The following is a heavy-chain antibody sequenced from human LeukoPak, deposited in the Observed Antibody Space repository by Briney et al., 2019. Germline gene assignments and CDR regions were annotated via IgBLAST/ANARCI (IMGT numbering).Heavy chain of an antibody. CDR2: IKEDGSEK. V-gene: IGHV3-7*03. CDR1: AFIFSSYW. Sequence: GGSLRLSCAASAFIFSSYWMSWVRQAPGKGLEWVANIKEDGSEKYYVDSVKGRFTISRDNAKNSLYLQTNSLRAEDTAVYYCARRALRYCSSTSCPAQYYGVDVWSKGTTVTVSS. CDR3: ARRALRYCSSTSCPAQYYGVDV. J-gene: IGHJ6*04. D-gene: IGHD2-2*01.